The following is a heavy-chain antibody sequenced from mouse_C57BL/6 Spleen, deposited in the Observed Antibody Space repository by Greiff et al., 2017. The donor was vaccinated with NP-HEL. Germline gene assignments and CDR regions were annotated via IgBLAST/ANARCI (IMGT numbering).Heavy chain of an antibody. V-gene: IGHV1-52*01. J-gene: IGHJ2*01. CDR2: IDPSDSET. Sequence: QVQLQQPGAELVRPGSSVKLSCKASGYTFTSYWMHWVKQRPIQGLEWIGNIDPSDSETHYNQKFKDKATLTVDKSSSTAYMQLSSLTSEDSAAYYCARSYYYGSSDYWGQGTTLTVSS. CDR3: ARSYYYGSSDY. CDR1: GYTFTSYW. D-gene: IGHD1-1*01.